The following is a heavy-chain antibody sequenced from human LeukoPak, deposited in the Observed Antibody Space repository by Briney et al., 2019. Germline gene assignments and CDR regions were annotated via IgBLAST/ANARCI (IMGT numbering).Heavy chain of an antibody. V-gene: IGHV3-7*01. CDR3: ARHDQLWAQADY. D-gene: IGHD3-16*01. Sequence: GGSLRLSCAASGFTFSQYWMGWVRQAPGKGLDWVANIKEDGSEKYYVDSVKGRFTISRDNTKNSLYLEMNSLRAEDTAVYYCARHDQLWAQADYWGQGTLVTVSS. J-gene: IGHJ4*02. CDR1: GFTFSQYW. CDR2: IKEDGSEK.